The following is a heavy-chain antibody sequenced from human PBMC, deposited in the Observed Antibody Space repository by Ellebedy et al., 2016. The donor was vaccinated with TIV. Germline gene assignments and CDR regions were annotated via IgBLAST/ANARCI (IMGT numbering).Heavy chain of an antibody. CDR1: GFTFSHYW. V-gene: IGHV3-7*01. D-gene: IGHD3-9*01. CDR3: ARDAPVLRYFDWQIKDDY. Sequence: GESLKISCAASGFTFSHYWMSWVRQAPGKGPEWVANINQHGSGKYYVDSVKGRFTVARDNAKNSLYLQMNSLRAEDTAVYYCARDAPVLRYFDWQIKDDYWGQGTLVTVSS. CDR2: INQHGSGK. J-gene: IGHJ4*02.